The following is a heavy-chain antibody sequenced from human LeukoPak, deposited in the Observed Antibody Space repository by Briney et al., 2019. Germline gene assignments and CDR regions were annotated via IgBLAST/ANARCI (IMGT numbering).Heavy chain of an antibody. CDR2: IRGGGGSE. D-gene: IGHD4-17*01. CDR3: GRDPNGDYIGAFDM. V-gene: IGHV3-23*01. Sequence: PGGSLRLSCTASGFTLSAYAMMWVRQAPGKGPEWVSAIRGGGGSEFYADPVKGRFTISRDNSKNTLFLQMNNLRPEDTAVYYCGRDPNGDYIGAFDMWGPGTMVTVSS. CDR1: GFTLSAYA. J-gene: IGHJ3*02.